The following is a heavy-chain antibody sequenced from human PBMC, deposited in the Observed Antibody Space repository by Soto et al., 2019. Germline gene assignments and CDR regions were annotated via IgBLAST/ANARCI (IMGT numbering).Heavy chain of an antibody. CDR1: GGAISNTTYY. J-gene: IGHJ5*02. D-gene: IGHD6-13*01. CDR3: ARGSTWQGRDWFDP. CDR2: VSFSGSK. Sequence: QLHLQESGPGLVKPSETLSLTCTVSGGAISNTTYYWGWLRQPPGTRLEWIGSVSFSGSKYYNPSLKSRVTFSRDTSKTLISLKVRSVTAADTAVYYCARGSTWQGRDWFDPWGQGTLVTVSS. V-gene: IGHV4-39*01.